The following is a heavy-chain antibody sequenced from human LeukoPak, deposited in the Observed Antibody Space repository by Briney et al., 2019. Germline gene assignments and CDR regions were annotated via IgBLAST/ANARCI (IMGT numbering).Heavy chain of an antibody. CDR3: AKGGKWDVTPFDY. CDR1: GFTFTRYS. J-gene: IGHJ4*02. CDR2: ISGGGGST. D-gene: IGHD1-26*01. V-gene: IGHV3-23*01. Sequence: GGSLRLSCAASGFTFTRYSMNWVRQAPGKGLEWVSTISGGGGSTYYADSVKGRFTISRGNSKNTLYLQVNSLRAEDTAVYYCAKGGKWDVTPFDYWGQGTLVTVSS.